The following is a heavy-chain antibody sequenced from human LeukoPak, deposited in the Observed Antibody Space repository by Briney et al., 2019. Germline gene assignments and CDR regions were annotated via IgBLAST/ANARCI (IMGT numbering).Heavy chain of an antibody. CDR2: IYYSGST. Sequence: SETLSLTCTVSGVSISSSSFYWSWIRQHPGKGLEWIGYIYYSGSTYYNPSLKSRVTISVDTSKNQFSLKLSSVTAADTAVYYCARSLVVVPAGYGMDVWGQGTTVTVSS. J-gene: IGHJ6*02. CDR3: ARSLVVVPAGYGMDV. D-gene: IGHD2-2*01. CDR1: GVSISSSSFY. V-gene: IGHV4-31*03.